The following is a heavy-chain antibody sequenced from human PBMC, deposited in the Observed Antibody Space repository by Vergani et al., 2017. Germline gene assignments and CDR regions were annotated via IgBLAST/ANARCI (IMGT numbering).Heavy chain of an antibody. CDR3: TRRRTTSKMGSDFDY. CDR1: GYTFTSYG. Sequence: VQLVQSGAEVKKPGASVKVSCKSSGYTFTSYGISWVRQAPGQGLEWMGWISAYNGNTNYAQKLQGRVTMTTDTSTSTAYMELRSLRSDDTAVYYCTRRRTTSKMGSDFDYWGQGTLVTVSS. CDR2: ISAYNGNT. D-gene: IGHD4-17*01. V-gene: IGHV1-18*01. J-gene: IGHJ4*02.